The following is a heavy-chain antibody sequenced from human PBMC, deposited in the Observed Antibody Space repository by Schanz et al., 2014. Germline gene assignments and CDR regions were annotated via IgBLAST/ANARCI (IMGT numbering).Heavy chain of an antibody. V-gene: IGHV3-30*04. J-gene: IGHJ6*02. CDR2: ISYDGSNE. Sequence: VQLVESGGGLVQPGGSLRLSCSASGFTFSTYAMHWVRQAPGKGLEWVAIISYDGSNEYYADSVKGRFTISRDNSKNTLYLQMNSLRAEDTAVYYCATYRYVGIPAAHYYYGMDVWGQGTTVTVSS. CDR3: ATYRYVGIPAAHYYYGMDV. D-gene: IGHD2-2*01. CDR1: GFTFSTYA.